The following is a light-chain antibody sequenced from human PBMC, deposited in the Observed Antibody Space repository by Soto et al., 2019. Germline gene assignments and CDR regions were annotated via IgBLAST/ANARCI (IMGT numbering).Light chain of an antibody. J-gene: IGLJ1*01. CDR1: TTDVDGYDY. CDR2: DVN. CDR3: TSYTGSAPFYV. V-gene: IGLV2-14*03. Sequence: QSVLTQPASVSGSPGQSSTISCTGATTDVDGYDYVSWYQQHPGQAPKLMIFDVNNRPSGVSGRFSGSKSGDTASLTISGLQAEDDGDYYFTSYTGSAPFYVFGSGTKLTVL.